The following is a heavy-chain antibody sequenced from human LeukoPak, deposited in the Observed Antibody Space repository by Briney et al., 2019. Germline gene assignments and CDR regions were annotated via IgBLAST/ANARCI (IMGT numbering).Heavy chain of an antibody. Sequence: GSLRLSCAASGFTFSSYGMHWVRQAPGKGLEWVSSISSSSSYIYYADSVKGRFTISRDNAKNSLYLQMNSLRAEDTAVYYCAREIGYYDSSGYYTGDAFDIWGQGTMVTVSS. CDR3: AREIGYYDSSGYYTGDAFDI. J-gene: IGHJ3*02. D-gene: IGHD3-22*01. CDR2: ISSSSSYI. V-gene: IGHV3-21*01. CDR1: GFTFSSYG.